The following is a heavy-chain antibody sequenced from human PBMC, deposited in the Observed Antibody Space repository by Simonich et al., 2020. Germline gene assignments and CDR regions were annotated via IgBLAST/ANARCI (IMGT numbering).Heavy chain of an antibody. V-gene: IGHV3-43D*04. CDR1: GFTFDDYA. CDR2: ISWDGGST. Sequence: EVQLVESGGVVVQPGGSLRLSCAASGFTFDDYAMHWVRQAPGKGMEWVSVISWDGGSTYYADSVKGRFTISRDNSKNSLYLQMNSLRAEDTALYYCAKARVAARHYYYYGMDVWGQGTTVTVSS. J-gene: IGHJ6*02. D-gene: IGHD6-6*01. CDR3: AKARVAARHYYYYGMDV.